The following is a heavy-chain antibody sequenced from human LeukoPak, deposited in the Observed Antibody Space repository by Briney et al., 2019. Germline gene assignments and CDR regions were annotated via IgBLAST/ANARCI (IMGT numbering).Heavy chain of an antibody. CDR2: IIPIFGTA. CDR1: GGTFSSYA. CDR3: AREATHYFDY. V-gene: IGHV1-69*05. J-gene: IGHJ4*02. Sequence: SVKVSCKASGGTFSSYAISWVRQAPGQGLEWMGGIIPIFGTANYAQKLQGRVTMTTDTSTSTAYMELRSLRSDDTAVYYCAREATHYFDYWGQGTLVTVSS.